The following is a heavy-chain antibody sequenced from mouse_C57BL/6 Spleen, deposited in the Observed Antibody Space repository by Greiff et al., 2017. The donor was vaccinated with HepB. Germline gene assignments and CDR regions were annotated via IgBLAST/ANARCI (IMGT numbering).Heavy chain of an antibody. D-gene: IGHD2-4*01. Sequence: EVQLQQSGPELVKPGASVKIPCKASGYTFTDYNMDWVKQSHGKSLEWIGDINPNNGGTIYNQKFKGKATLTVDKSSSTAYMELRSLTSEDTAVYYCARVGFGDYPFAYWGQGTLVTVSA. CDR1: GYTFTDYN. J-gene: IGHJ3*01. V-gene: IGHV1-18*01. CDR2: INPNNGGT. CDR3: ARVGFGDYPFAY.